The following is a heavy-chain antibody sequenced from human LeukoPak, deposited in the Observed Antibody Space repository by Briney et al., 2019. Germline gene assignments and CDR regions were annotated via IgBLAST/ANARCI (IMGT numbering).Heavy chain of an antibody. V-gene: IGHV3-30*04. CDR3: ARDDYGDFSFDY. D-gene: IGHD4-17*01. J-gene: IGHJ4*02. CDR1: GFTFSSYA. CDR2: ISYDESNK. Sequence: PGGSLRLSCAASGFTFSSYAMHWVRQAPGKGLEWVAVISYDESNKYYGDSVKGRFTISRDNSKNTLYLQMNILRAEDTAVYYCARDDYGDFSFDYWGQGTLVTVSS.